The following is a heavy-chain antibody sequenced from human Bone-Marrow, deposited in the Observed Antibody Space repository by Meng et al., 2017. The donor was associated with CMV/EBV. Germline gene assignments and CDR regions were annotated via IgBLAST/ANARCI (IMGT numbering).Heavy chain of an antibody. Sequence: GESLKISCVASGFKFSTYWMNWVRQAPGKGLEWVANIKQDVSEKYYVDSVRGRFTISRDNAENSLYLQMNSLRAEDTAVYYCARDRRDYDFWSHHYEYYFDFWGQGTLVTVSS. J-gene: IGHJ4*02. CDR1: GFKFSTYW. D-gene: IGHD3-3*01. CDR3: ARDRRDYDFWSHHYEYYFDF. V-gene: IGHV3-7*01. CDR2: IKQDVSEK.